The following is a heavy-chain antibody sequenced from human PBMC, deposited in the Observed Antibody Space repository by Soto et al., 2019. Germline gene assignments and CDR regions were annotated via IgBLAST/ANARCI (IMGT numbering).Heavy chain of an antibody. CDR3: ATQRAIEAAGSGLALDS. V-gene: IGHV1-18*04. CDR1: EFMFTSHS. Sequence: ASVKISCKAYEFMFTSHSISGVRHANGQGLEWMGWISLYNGNTNYAQKFQARVTVTRDTSTSTVYMELSSLRSDDTAVYYCATQRAIEAAGSGLALDSCGQGTLVSVSS. D-gene: IGHD6-13*01. CDR2: ISLYNGNT. J-gene: IGHJ4*02.